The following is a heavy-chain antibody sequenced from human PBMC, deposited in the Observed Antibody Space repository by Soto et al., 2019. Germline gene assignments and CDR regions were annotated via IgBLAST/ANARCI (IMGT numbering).Heavy chain of an antibody. CDR1: GGSINTYYY. J-gene: IGHJ5*02. CDR3: ARAGGGYALFTS. V-gene: IGHV4-59*01. D-gene: IGHD5-12*01. Sequence: QVQLQESGPGLVKSSETLSLTCTVSGGSINTYYYWSWIRQPPGKGLEWIGNIDYIGSTNYNPSLKSRVTISVDTSKNQFSLRLSSVTAADTAAYYCARAGGGYALFTSWGQGTLVTVFS. CDR2: IDYIGST.